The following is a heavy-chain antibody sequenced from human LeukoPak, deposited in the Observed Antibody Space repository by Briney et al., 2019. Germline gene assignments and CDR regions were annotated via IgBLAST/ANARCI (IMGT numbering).Heavy chain of an antibody. CDR2: IYYSGKP. Sequence: PSETLSLTCTVSGGSISTSGSYWGWIRQPPGKGLEWIGSIYYSGKPYYNPSLKSRVTISIDTSKNQFSLTLRSVTAADTAVYYCARERDYGDYWAREPWSPSPQ. CDR1: GGSISTSGSY. V-gene: IGHV4-39*07. CDR3: ARERDYGDY. J-gene: IGHJ4*02.